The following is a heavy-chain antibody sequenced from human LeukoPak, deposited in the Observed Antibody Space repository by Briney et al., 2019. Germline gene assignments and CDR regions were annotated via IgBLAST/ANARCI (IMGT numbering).Heavy chain of an antibody. D-gene: IGHD1-26*01. Sequence: SETLSLTCTVSGGSISSYYWSWIRQPPGKGLEWIGYIYYSGSTNYNPSLKSRVTISVDTSKNQFSLKLSSVTAADTAVYYCARQEGYSGSYFDYWGQGTLVTASS. CDR1: GGSISSYY. CDR2: IYYSGST. CDR3: ARQEGYSGSYFDY. J-gene: IGHJ4*02. V-gene: IGHV4-59*08.